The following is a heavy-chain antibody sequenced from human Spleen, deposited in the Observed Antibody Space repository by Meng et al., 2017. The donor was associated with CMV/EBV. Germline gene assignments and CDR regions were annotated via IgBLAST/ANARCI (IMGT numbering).Heavy chain of an antibody. CDR1: GYTFTGYY. D-gene: IGHD6-19*01. J-gene: IGHJ6*02. CDR3: ARDRAGRGYYYGMDV. Sequence: ASVKVSCKASGYTFTGYYMHWVRQAPGQGLEWMGWINPNSGGTNYAQKFQGRVTMTRDTSISTAYMGLSRLRSDDTAVYYCARDRAGRGYYYGMDVWGQGTTVTVSS. V-gene: IGHV1-2*02. CDR2: INPNSGGT.